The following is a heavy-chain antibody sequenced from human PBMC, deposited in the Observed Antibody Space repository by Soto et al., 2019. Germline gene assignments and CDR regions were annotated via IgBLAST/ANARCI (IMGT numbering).Heavy chain of an antibody. Sequence: LRLSCNASGFTVSSSYMSWVRQAPGMGLEWVAVIESGGSTHYADSVKGRFTISRDNSKNMIYLQLHTLRAEDTAVYYCAKDLGPLRLLNYYFYGLDVWGQGTTVTVSS. D-gene: IGHD2-15*01. CDR1: GFTVSSSY. CDR3: AKDLGPLRLLNYYFYGLDV. V-gene: IGHV3-53*01. CDR2: IESGGST. J-gene: IGHJ6*02.